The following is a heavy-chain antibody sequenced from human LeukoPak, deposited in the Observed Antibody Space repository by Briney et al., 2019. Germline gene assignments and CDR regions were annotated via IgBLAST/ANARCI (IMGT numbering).Heavy chain of an antibody. CDR1: GGTFSSYA. J-gene: IGHJ6*02. CDR2: IIPIFGTA. Sequence: ASVKVSCKASGGTFSSYAISWVRQAPGQGLEWMGGIIPIFGTANYAQKFQGRVTITADESTSTAYMELSSLRSEDTAVYYCARESSGSYQYYYYYGMDVWGQGTTVTVSS. V-gene: IGHV1-69*01. D-gene: IGHD1-26*01. CDR3: ARESSGSYQYYYYYGMDV.